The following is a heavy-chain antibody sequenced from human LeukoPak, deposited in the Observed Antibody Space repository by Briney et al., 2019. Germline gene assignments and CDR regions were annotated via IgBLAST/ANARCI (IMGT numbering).Heavy chain of an antibody. CDR3: ARERPFYYDSSGPQPRAFDI. V-gene: IGHV1-2*04. CDR2: INPNSGGT. D-gene: IGHD3-22*01. Sequence: ASVKVSCKASGYTFTGYYMHWVRQAPGQGLEWMGWINPNSGGTNYAQKFQGWVTMTRDTSISTAYMGLSRLRSDDTAVYYCARERPFYYDSSGPQPRAFDIWGQGTMVTVSS. J-gene: IGHJ3*02. CDR1: GYTFTGYY.